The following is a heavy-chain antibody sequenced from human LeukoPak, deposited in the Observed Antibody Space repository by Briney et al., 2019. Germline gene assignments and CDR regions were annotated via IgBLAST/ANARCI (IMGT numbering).Heavy chain of an antibody. CDR3: AKDRLLNCRGDCYIFDY. CDR1: GFTFSSCA. Sequence: GGSLRLSCAASGFTFSSCAMSWVRQAPGKGLEWVSAISGSGGSTYYADSVKGRFSISRDNSKNTLYLQVNGLRTEDTAVYYCAKDRLLNCRGDCYIFDYWGQGTVVTVSS. J-gene: IGHJ4*02. D-gene: IGHD2-21*02. CDR2: ISGSGGST. V-gene: IGHV3-23*01.